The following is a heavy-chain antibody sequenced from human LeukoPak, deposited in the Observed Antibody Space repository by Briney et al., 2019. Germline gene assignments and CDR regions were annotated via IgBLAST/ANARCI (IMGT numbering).Heavy chain of an antibody. J-gene: IGHJ4*02. V-gene: IGHV3-30*18. CDR3: AKDLYRPSGSDY. CDR2: ISHDGSDK. Sequence: GGSLRLSRAASGFTFSSYDMHWVRQAPGKGLEWLAVISHDGSDKYYADSVKGRLTVSRDNSKNTLYLQMNSLRAEDTAVYFCAKDLYRPSGSDYWGQGTLVTVSS. D-gene: IGHD5-12*01. CDR1: GFTFSSYD.